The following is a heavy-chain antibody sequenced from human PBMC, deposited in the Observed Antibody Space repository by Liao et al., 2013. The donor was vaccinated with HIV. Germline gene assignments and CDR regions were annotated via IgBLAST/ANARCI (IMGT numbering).Heavy chain of an antibody. CDR1: GGSFRGYY. J-gene: IGHJ6*03. CDR3: ARELKNYFGRGYYYYMDV. D-gene: IGHD1-7*01. Sequence: QVQLQQWGAGLLKPSETLSLTCAVYGGSFRGYYWSWIRQPPGKGLEWIGEINHGGSTNYNPSLKSRVTMSVDTSRNQFSLKLSSVTAADTAVYYCARELKNYFGRGYYYYMDVWGQGTTVTVSS. V-gene: IGHV4-34*01. CDR2: INHGGST.